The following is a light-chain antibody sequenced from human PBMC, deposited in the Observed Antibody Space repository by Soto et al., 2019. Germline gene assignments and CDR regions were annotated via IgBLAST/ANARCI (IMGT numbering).Light chain of an antibody. CDR2: SAS. V-gene: IGKV3-15*01. CDR1: QSVTTN. CDR3: QQYDSWPFT. Sequence: EMVITQSPATLSLSPGERATLSCRASQSVTTNVAWYQQKPGQSPRLLIYSASTRATGIPVTFSGAGSGTEFSLTISSLQSEDFAVYHCQQYDSWPFTFGHGTKVEIK. J-gene: IGKJ1*01.